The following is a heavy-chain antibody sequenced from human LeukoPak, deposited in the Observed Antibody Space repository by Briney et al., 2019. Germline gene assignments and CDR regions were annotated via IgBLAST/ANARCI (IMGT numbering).Heavy chain of an antibody. Sequence: GGSLRLSCAASGFTVSSNYMSWVRQAPGKGLEWVGRIKSKTDGGTTDYAAPVKGRFTISRDDSKNTLNLQMNSLKTEDTAVYYCTTDPIAPTDWGQGTLVTVSS. D-gene: IGHD6-13*01. V-gene: IGHV3-15*01. CDR1: GFTVSSNY. J-gene: IGHJ4*02. CDR2: IKSKTDGGTT. CDR3: TTDPIAPTD.